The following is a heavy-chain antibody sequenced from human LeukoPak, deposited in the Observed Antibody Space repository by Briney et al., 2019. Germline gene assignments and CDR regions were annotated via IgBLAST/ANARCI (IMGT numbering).Heavy chain of an antibody. J-gene: IGHJ4*02. CDR3: ARHHQVRFLEWLDPTPFDY. D-gene: IGHD3-3*01. V-gene: IGHV1-18*01. Sequence: EASVKVSCKASGYTFTSYGISLVRQAPGQGLEWMGWISAYNGNTNYAQKLQGRVTMTTDTSTSTAYMELRSLRSDDTAVYYCARHHQVRFLEWLDPTPFDYWGQGTLVTVSS. CDR2: ISAYNGNT. CDR1: GYTFTSYG.